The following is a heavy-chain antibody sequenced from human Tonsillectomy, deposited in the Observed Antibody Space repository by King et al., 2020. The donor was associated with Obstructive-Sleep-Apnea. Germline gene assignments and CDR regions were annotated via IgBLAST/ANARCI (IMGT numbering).Heavy chain of an antibody. J-gene: IGHJ4*02. V-gene: IGHV4-39*07. CDR2: IYYSGST. CDR1: DAYISRSSFY. CDR3: ARDWELLYYFDY. D-gene: IGHD1-26*01. Sequence: QLQESGPGLVKPSETLSLTCTVSDAYISRSSFYWGWIRQPPGKGLEWIGSIYYSGSTYYNPSLKSRVTLSVDTSKNQFSLKLNSVTAADTAVYYCARDWELLYYFDYWGQGTLVTVSS.